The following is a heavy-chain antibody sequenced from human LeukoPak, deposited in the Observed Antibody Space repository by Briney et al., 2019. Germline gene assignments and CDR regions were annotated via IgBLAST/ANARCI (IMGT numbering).Heavy chain of an antibody. V-gene: IGHV1-18*01. CDR1: GYTFTSYG. Sequence: ASVKVSCKASGYTFTSYGISWVRQAPGQGLEWMGWISAYNGNTNYAQKLQGRVTMTTDTSTSTAYMELRSLRSDDTAVYYCARLRYFDWLLQGNWFDPWGQGTLVTVSS. J-gene: IGHJ5*02. D-gene: IGHD3-9*01. CDR2: ISAYNGNT. CDR3: ARLRYFDWLLQGNWFDP.